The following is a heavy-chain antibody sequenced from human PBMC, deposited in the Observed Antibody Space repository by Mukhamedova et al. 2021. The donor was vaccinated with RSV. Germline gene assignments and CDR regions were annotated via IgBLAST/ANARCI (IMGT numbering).Heavy chain of an antibody. Sequence: YYAGSVRGRFTISRDNAKNLLYLQMDSLRAEDTAVYYCASSTYYDFWSGYYTGRFYFDSWGQGTLVTVSS. J-gene: IGHJ4*02. D-gene: IGHD3-3*01. V-gene: IGHV3-21*01. CDR3: ASSTYYDFWSGYYTGRFYFDS.